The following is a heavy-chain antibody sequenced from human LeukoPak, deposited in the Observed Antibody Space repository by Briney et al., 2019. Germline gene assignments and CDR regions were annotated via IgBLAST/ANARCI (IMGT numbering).Heavy chain of an antibody. V-gene: IGHV3-23*01. CDR3: ANSPILDYGDYGDYYYGMDV. D-gene: IGHD4-17*01. Sequence: HPGGSLRLSCAASGFTFSSYAMSWVRQAPGKGLEWVSAISGSGGSTYYADSVKGRFTISRDNSKNTLYLQMNSLRAEDTAVYYCANSPILDYGDYGDYYYGMDVWGQGTTVTVSS. J-gene: IGHJ6*02. CDR1: GFTFSSYA. CDR2: ISGSGGST.